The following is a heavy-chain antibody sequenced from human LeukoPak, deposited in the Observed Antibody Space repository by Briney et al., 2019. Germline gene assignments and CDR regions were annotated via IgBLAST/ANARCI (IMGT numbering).Heavy chain of an antibody. D-gene: IGHD2-21*02. Sequence: ASVKVSCKASGHTFTGYYMHWVRQAPGQGLEWMGWINPKSGGTKYAQKFQGRVTMTRDTSISTVYMELSRLRSEDTAVYYCATGDGLWLWGQGTLVTVSS. V-gene: IGHV1-2*02. CDR2: INPKSGGT. J-gene: IGHJ4*02. CDR3: ATGDGLWL. CDR1: GHTFTGYY.